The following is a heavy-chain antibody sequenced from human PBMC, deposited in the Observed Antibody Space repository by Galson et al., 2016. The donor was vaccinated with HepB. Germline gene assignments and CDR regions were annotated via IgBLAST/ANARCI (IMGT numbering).Heavy chain of an antibody. V-gene: IGHV3-74*01. Sequence: SLRLSCAASGFTFSDYWMHWVRQGPGMGLLWVSGLKGDGSKIAYADSVKGRFTISRDNAKNTLFLQMNSLRAEDTAVYYCVRANEMDVWGQGTTVTVSS. CDR1: GFTFSDYW. CDR3: VRANEMDV. CDR2: LKGDGSKI. D-gene: IGHD1-1*01. J-gene: IGHJ6*02.